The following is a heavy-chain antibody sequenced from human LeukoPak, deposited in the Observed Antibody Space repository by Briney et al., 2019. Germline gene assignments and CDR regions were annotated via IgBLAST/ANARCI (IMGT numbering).Heavy chain of an antibody. CDR2: IIPIFGTA. Sequence: SVKVSCKASGGTFSSYAISWVRQAPGQGLEWMGGIIPIFGTANYAQKFQGRVTITTDESTSTAYMELSSLRSEDTAVYYCADAEEANLDAFDIWGQGTMVTVSS. CDR1: GGTFSSYA. CDR3: ADAEEANLDAFDI. J-gene: IGHJ3*02. V-gene: IGHV1-69*05. D-gene: IGHD4/OR15-4a*01.